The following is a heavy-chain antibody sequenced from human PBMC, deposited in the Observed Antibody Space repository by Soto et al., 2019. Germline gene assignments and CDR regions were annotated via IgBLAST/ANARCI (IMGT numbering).Heavy chain of an antibody. CDR1: GYSFTSYW. J-gene: IGHJ6*02. Sequence: GESLKISCKGSGYSFTSYWISWVRRMPGKGLEWMGRIDPSDSYTNYSPSFQGHVTISADKSISTAYLQWSSLKASDTAMYYCAREAGGGVTNYYYYGMDVWGQGTTVTVSS. V-gene: IGHV5-10-1*01. D-gene: IGHD3-16*01. CDR2: IDPSDSYT. CDR3: AREAGGGVTNYYYYGMDV.